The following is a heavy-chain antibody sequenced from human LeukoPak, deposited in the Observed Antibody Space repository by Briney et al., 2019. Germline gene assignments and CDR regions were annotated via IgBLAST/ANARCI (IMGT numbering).Heavy chain of an antibody. J-gene: IGHJ4*02. CDR1: GDSVSSNSAA. CDR2: TYYRSKWYN. Sequence: SQTLSLTCAISGDSVSSNSAAWNWIRQSPSRGLEWLGRTYYRSKWYNDYAVSVKSRITINPDTSKNQFSLQLNSVTPEDTAVYYCARDQLDFSGSYYIYFDYWGQGTLVTVSS. CDR3: ARDQLDFSGSYYIYFDY. D-gene: IGHD1-26*01. V-gene: IGHV6-1*01.